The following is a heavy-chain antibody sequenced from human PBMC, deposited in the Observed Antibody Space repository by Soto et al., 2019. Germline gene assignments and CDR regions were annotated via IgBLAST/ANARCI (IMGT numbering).Heavy chain of an antibody. J-gene: IGHJ4*02. V-gene: IGHV2-5*02. Sequence: SGPTLVNPTQTLTLTCTLSGFSLSTSGVGVGWIRQSPGKALEWLAVIYWDDVKHYSPSLERRLTITKDTSESEVVLTMTNMDPVDTATYYCARRGSGDYALDYWGQGILVTVSS. D-gene: IGHD4-17*01. CDR1: GFSLSTSGVG. CDR3: ARRGSGDYALDY. CDR2: IYWDDVK.